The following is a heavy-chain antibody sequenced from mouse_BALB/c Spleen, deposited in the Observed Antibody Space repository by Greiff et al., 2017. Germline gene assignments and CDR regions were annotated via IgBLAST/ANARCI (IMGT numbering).Heavy chain of an antibody. D-gene: IGHD1-2*01. CDR3: ARDPDSITTATGFDY. CDR2: INSNGGST. V-gene: IGHV5-6-3*01. CDR1: GFTFSSYG. J-gene: IGHJ2*01. Sequence: EVQGVESGGGLVQPGGSLKLSCAASGFTFSSYGMSWVRQTPDKRLELVATINSNGGSTYYPDSVKGRFTISRDNAKNTLYLQMSSLKSEDTAMYYCARDPDSITTATGFDYWGQGTTLTVSS.